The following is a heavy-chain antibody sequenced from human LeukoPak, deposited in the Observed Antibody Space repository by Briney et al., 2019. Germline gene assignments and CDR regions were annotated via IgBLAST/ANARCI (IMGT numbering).Heavy chain of an antibody. CDR1: GFTFSSYW. Sequence: HAGGSLRLSCAASGFTFSSYWMSWVRQAPGKGLEWVANIKQDGSEKYYVDSVKGRFTISRDNAKNSLYLQMNSLRAEDTALYYCAKDMVPGVVVTFPDAFDIWGQGTMVTVSS. CDR2: IKQDGSEK. CDR3: AKDMVPGVVVTFPDAFDI. V-gene: IGHV3-7*03. J-gene: IGHJ3*02. D-gene: IGHD2-21*02.